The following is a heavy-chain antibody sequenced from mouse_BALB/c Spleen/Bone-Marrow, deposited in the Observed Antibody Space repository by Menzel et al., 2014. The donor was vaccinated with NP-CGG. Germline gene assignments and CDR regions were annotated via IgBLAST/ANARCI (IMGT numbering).Heavy chain of an antibody. CDR2: SRNKANDYTT. D-gene: IGHD2-4*01. V-gene: IGHV7-1*02. CDR1: GFTFSDFY. CDR3: ARDDYGRAWFAY. J-gene: IGHJ3*01. Sequence: EVQGVESGGGLVQPGGSLRLSCATSGFTFSDFYMEWVRQPPGRRLEWIAASRNKANDYTTEYSASVKGRFIASRDTSQSILYLQMNALRAEDTAIYYCARDDYGRAWFAYWGQGTLVTASA.